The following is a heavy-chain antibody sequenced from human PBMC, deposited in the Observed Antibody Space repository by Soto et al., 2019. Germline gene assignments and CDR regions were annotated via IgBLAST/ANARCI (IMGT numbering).Heavy chain of an antibody. V-gene: IGHV3-30*18. Sequence: SLRLSCVVSGLTFSDYGFHWVRQAPGKGLDWVAAISYDGSFVYYADSVRGRFTISRDNSRNTLDLQMNTLRHEDTAVYYCAKERGRNRNFAMDVWGQGISVTVSS. CDR1: GLTFSDYG. CDR3: AKERGRNRNFAMDV. J-gene: IGHJ6*02. CDR2: ISYDGSFV. D-gene: IGHD1-1*01.